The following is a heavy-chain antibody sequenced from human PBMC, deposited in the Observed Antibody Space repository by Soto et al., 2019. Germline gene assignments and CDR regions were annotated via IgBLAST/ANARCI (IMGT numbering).Heavy chain of an antibody. CDR3: ARAPTGLNSGGGAFDI. CDR2: ISAYNGNT. D-gene: IGHD1-26*01. CDR1: GYTFTSYG. J-gene: IGHJ3*02. Sequence: ASVKVYCKASGYTFTSYGISWVRQAPGQGLEWMGWISAYNGNTNYAQKLQGRVTMTTDTSTSTAYMELRSLRSDDTAVYYGARAPTGLNSGGGAFDIWGQGTMVTVSS. V-gene: IGHV1-18*01.